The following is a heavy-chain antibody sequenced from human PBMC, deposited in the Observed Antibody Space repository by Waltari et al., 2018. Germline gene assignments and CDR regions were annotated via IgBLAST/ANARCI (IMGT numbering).Heavy chain of an antibody. CDR1: GDSISSRPYY. J-gene: IGHJ5*02. D-gene: IGHD3-16*01. CDR2: IYYTGST. V-gene: IGHV4-39*01. CDR3: ARATRLMTTFGGVTTFDP. Sequence: QMQLQESGPGLVKPSETLSLTCSVSGDSISSRPYYWAWIRQPPGKGLEWIGNIYYTGSTYYNPSLKSRVAMSVDTSKNQFSLTLNSVTATDAAVYFCARATRLMTTFGGVTTFDPWGQGALVTVSS.